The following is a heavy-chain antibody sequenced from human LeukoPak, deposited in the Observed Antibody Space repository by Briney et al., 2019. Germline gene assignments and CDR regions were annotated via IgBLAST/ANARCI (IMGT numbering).Heavy chain of an antibody. CDR1: GGSISSYY. J-gene: IGHJ6*03. V-gene: IGHV4-4*07. Sequence: SETLSLTCTVPGGSISSYYWSWIRQPAGKGLEWIGRVYVAGSPDYNPSLKSRVSISLDKSKNIFSLKLSSVTAADTAVFYCARHAGFGMALYHMDVWGKGTTVTVSS. D-gene: IGHD3-9*01. CDR3: ARHAGFGMALYHMDV. CDR2: VYVAGSP.